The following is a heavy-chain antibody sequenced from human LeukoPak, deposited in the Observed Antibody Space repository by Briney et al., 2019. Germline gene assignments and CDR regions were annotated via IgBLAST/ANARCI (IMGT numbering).Heavy chain of an antibody. CDR3: ARNKYSDYRAVEDY. Sequence: ASVKVSCKASGYTFTGYYMHWVRQAPGQGLEWMGWINPNSGGTNYAQKFQGRVTMTRDTSISTAYMELSRLRSDDTAVYYCARNKYSDYRAVEDYWGQGTLVTVSS. J-gene: IGHJ4*02. CDR1: GYTFTGYY. D-gene: IGHD4-11*01. V-gene: IGHV1-2*02. CDR2: INPNSGGT.